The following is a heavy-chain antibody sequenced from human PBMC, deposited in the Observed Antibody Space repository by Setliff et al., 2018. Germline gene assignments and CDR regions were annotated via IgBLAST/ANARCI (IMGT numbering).Heavy chain of an antibody. CDR1: GGSISSSSHY. J-gene: IGHJ4*02. V-gene: IGHV4-39*07. Sequence: PSETLSLTCTVSGGSISSSSHYWGWIRQPPGKGLEWIGSIYYTGSTYYNPSLKSRVTTSVDTSKRQFSLKLGSATAADTAVYYCARDMGQPYYFESWGLGTLVTVSS. CDR3: ARDMGQPYYFES. CDR2: IYYTGST. D-gene: IGHD1-1*01.